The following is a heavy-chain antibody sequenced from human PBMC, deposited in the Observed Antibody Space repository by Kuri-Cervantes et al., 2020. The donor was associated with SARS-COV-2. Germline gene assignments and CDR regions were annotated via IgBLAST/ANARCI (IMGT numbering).Heavy chain of an antibody. CDR3: ARASKLGAFDY. V-gene: IGHV4-59*01. CDR2: IYYSGST. J-gene: IGHJ4*02. Sequence: GSLRLSCTVSGGSISSYYWSWIRQPPGKGLEWIGYIYYSGSTNYNPSLKSRVTISVDTSKNQFSPKLSSVTAADTAVYYCARASKLGAFDYWGQGTLVTVSS. D-gene: IGHD7-27*01. CDR1: GGSISSYY.